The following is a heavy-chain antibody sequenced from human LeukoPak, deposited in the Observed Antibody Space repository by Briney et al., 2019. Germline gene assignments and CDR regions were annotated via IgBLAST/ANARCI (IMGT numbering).Heavy chain of an antibody. V-gene: IGHV3-23*01. CDR2: ICGSGGCT. D-gene: IGHD6-19*01. CDR3: AKTTVGYSSGRYPGWPADC. CDR1: GSTFNTYA. Sequence: GGSLRLSCEASGSTFNTYAIYWVRQAPGKGLEWVSGICGSGGCTYYADTVKGRFTISRDNSKNTVYLQMNSLTADDTAVYYCAKTTVGYSSGRYPGWPADCWGQGTLVTVSS. J-gene: IGHJ4*02.